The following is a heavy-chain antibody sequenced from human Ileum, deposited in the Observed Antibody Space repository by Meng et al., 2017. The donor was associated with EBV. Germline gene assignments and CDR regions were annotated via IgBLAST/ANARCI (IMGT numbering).Heavy chain of an antibody. D-gene: IGHD4-17*01. J-gene: IGHJ4*02. CDR3: AMGPDYAKTGY. CDR1: GGSISSSNYC. CDR2: ICYTDYT. Sequence: LLLKGSGPDLVKPLKTLSLTCSVLGGSISSSNYCWGWIRQPPGKGLEWIQSICYTDYTYYNPSLKSRVTISADKSKNQFSLRLNSLTAADTAVYYCAMGPDYAKTGYWGQGTLVTVSS. V-gene: IGHV4-39*01.